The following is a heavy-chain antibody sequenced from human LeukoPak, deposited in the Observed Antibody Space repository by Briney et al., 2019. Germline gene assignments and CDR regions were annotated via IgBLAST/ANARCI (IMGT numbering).Heavy chain of an antibody. D-gene: IGHD6-13*01. CDR3: ARQLADAFDI. CDR1: GGSFSSGSYY. CDR2: IYYSGST. V-gene: IGHV4-61*01. Sequence: SGTLSLTCTVSGGSFSSGSYYWSWIRQPPGKGLEWIGYIYYSGSTNYNPSLKSRVTISVDTSKNQFSLKLSSVTAADTAVYYCARQLADAFDIWGQGTMVTVSS. J-gene: IGHJ3*02.